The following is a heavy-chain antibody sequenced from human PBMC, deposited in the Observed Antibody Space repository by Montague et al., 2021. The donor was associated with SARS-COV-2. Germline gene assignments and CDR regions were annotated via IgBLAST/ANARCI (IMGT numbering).Heavy chain of an antibody. V-gene: IGHV4-39*01. CDR1: GGSIRNSDYS. J-gene: IGHJ1*01. CDR3: ATRTRYPHSDFGF. CDR2: IYNSGST. Sequence: SETLSLTCTVSGGSIRNSDYSWSWLRQPPGNGLEWIGNIYNSGSTFYNPSLKSRVTIFVDTSKNQFSLKLSSVTAAGTAVCYCATRTRYPHSDFGFWGPGTLGTVSS. D-gene: IGHD3-16*01.